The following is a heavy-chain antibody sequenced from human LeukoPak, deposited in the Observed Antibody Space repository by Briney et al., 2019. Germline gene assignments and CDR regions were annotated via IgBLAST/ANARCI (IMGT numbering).Heavy chain of an antibody. V-gene: IGHV4-4*02. CDR2: IYHSGST. CDR1: GGSISSSNW. J-gene: IGHJ4*02. D-gene: IGHD4-17*01. CDR3: ARYDYGDQYFDY. Sequence: SETLSLTCAVSGGSISSSNWWSWVRQPPGKGLEWIGEIYHSGSTNYNPSPKSRVTISVDKSKNQFSLKLSSVTAADTAVYYCARYDYGDQYFDYWGQGTLVTVSS.